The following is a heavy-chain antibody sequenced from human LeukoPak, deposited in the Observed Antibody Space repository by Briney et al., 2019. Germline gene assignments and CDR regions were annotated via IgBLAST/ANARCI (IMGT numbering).Heavy chain of an antibody. J-gene: IGHJ4*02. CDR1: GGSFSGYC. CDR3: ARTYDYVWGSYRYYFDY. CDR2: INHSGST. V-gene: IGHV4-34*01. D-gene: IGHD3-16*02. Sequence: SETLSLTCAVYGGSFSGYCWSWIRQPPGKGLEWIGEINHSGSTNYNPSLKSRVTISVDTSKNQFSLKLSSVTAADTAVYYCARTYDYVWGSYRYYFDYWGQGTLVTVSS.